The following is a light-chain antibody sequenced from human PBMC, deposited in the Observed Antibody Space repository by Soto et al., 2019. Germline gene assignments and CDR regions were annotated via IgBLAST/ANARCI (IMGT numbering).Light chain of an antibody. CDR2: GND. CDR1: SSNIGAGYD. J-gene: IGLJ1*01. V-gene: IGLV1-40*01. Sequence: QSVLTQPPSVSGAPGQRVTISCTGSSSNIGAGYDVHWYQQLPGKAPKLLIYGNDNRPSGVPERFSGSKSGTSASLAITGLRAEDEADYYCSSYAGSNNWNFGTGTKVTVL. CDR3: SSYAGSNNWN.